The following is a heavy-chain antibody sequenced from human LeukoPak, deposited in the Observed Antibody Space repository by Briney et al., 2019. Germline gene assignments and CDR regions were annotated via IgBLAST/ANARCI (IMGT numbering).Heavy chain of an antibody. D-gene: IGHD3-10*01. CDR1: GGTFSSYA. CDR2: IIPIFGTV. CDR3: ARDVHGSGDPLRAFDI. V-gene: IGHV1-69*05. Sequence: GASVKVSCKASGGTFSSYAISWVRQAPGQGLEWMGGIIPIFGTVNYAQKFQGRVTITTDESTSTAYMELSSLRSEDTAVYYCARDVHGSGDPLRAFDIWGQGTMVTVSS. J-gene: IGHJ3*02.